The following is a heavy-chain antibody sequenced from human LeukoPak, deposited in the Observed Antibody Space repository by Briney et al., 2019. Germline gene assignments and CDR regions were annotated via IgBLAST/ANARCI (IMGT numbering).Heavy chain of an antibody. CDR2: INPSGDTT. CDR1: GFTFTTYF. J-gene: IGHJ3*02. V-gene: IGHV1-46*01. CDR3: WRDWSGRERATGFDI. D-gene: IGHD3-3*01. Sequence: ASVKVSCKASGFTFTTYFLHWVRQAPGQGLEWMGKINPSGDTTTYAQKFQGRITMTRDTSTSTVFMELSSLRSADTAVYYCWRDWSGRERATGFDIWGQGTMVTVSS.